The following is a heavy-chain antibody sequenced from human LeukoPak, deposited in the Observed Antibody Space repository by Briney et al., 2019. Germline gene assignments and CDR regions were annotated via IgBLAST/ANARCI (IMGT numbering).Heavy chain of an antibody. CDR3: ARDKEWELPENVFDI. J-gene: IGHJ3*02. Sequence: SETLSLTCAVYGGSFSGYYWSWIRQPPGKGLEWIGEINHSGSTNYNPSLKSRVTISVDTSKNQFSLKLSSVTAADTAVYYCARDKEWELPENVFDIGGKGKMVTVSS. CDR2: INHSGST. D-gene: IGHD1-26*01. V-gene: IGHV4-34*01. CDR1: GGSFSGYY.